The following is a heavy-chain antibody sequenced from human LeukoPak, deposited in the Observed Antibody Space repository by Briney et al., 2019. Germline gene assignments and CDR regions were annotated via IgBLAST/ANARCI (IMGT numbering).Heavy chain of an antibody. Sequence: SETLSLTCTVSGGSISSYYWSWIRQPPGKGLEWIGYIYYSGSTNYNPSLKSRVTISVDTSKNQFSLKLSSVTAADTAVYYCARLNPRTGDAFDIWGQGTMVTVPS. J-gene: IGHJ3*02. V-gene: IGHV4-59*01. CDR3: ARLNPRTGDAFDI. CDR2: IYYSGST. CDR1: GGSISSYY. D-gene: IGHD3-10*01.